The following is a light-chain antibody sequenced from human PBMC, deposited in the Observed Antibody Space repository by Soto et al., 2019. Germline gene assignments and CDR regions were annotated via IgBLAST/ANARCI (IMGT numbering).Light chain of an antibody. CDR1: SSNIGSNT. Sequence: QSVLTQPPSASGTPGQRVTISCSGSSSNIGSNTVNWYQQLPGTAPKLLIYSNNQRPSGVPDRFSGSKSGTPASLAISGLQSEDEADYYCAAWDDSLNALVFGGGTKVTVL. V-gene: IGLV1-44*01. J-gene: IGLJ2*01. CDR2: SNN. CDR3: AAWDDSLNALV.